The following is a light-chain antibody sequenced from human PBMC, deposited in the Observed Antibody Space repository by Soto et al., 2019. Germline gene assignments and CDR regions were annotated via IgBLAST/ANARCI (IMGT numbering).Light chain of an antibody. CDR2: RSD. CDR1: SSNIGSNH. V-gene: IGLV1-47*01. CDR3: SARDDSLSGVV. J-gene: IGLJ2*01. Sequence: QSVLTQPPSTSGTPGQRVTISCSGSSSNIGSNHVYWYQQFPGMAPKLLMYRSDQRPTGVPDQFSGSKSGTSASLAISGRRSDDEADYYCSARDDSLSGVVFGGGTKLTVL.